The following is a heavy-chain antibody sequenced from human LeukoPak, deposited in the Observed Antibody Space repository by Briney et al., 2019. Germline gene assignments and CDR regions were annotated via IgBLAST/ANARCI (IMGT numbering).Heavy chain of an antibody. D-gene: IGHD1-26*01. Sequence: PGGSLRLSCAASGFSSSSYAMHWVRQAPGKGLEWVAVISYDGSNKYYADSVKGRFTISRDNSKNTLYLQMNSLRAEDTAVYYCARDWSIVGAPFDYWGQGTLVTVSS. CDR3: ARDWSIVGAPFDY. CDR2: ISYDGSNK. V-gene: IGHV3-30*01. CDR1: GFSSSSYA. J-gene: IGHJ4*02.